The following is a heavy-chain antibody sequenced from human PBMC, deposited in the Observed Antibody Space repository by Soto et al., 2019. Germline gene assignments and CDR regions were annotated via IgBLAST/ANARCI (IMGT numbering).Heavy chain of an antibody. CDR3: AASIFYYGMDV. CDR2: IYPGDSDT. J-gene: IGHJ6*02. Sequence: LGESLNISCKVSGYTFTNYWIGWVRQMPGKGLEWMGIIYPGDSDTKYNPSFQGQVTISADKSITTTYLQWSSLKASDTAIYYCAASIFYYGMDVWGQGTTVTVSS. V-gene: IGHV5-51*01. CDR1: GYTFTNYW.